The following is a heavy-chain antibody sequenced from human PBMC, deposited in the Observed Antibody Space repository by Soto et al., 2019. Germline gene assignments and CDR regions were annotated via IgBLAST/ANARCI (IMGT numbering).Heavy chain of an antibody. D-gene: IGHD3-10*01. J-gene: IGHJ4*02. CDR3: ARALTRNYYGSRLDY. CDR2: ISSSSSYI. CDR1: GFTFSSYS. Sequence: EVQLVESGGGLVKPGGSLRLSCAASGFTFSSYSMNWVRQAPGKGLEWVSSISSSSSYIYYADSVKGRFTISRDNAKNSLYLQMNSLRAEDTAVYYCARALTRNYYGSRLDYWGLGTLVTVSS. V-gene: IGHV3-21*01.